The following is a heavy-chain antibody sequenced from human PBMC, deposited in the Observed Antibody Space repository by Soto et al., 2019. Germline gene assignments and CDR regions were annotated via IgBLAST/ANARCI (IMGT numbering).Heavy chain of an antibody. J-gene: IGHJ6*02. CDR3: ARDNQRGNYYYGMDV. Sequence: PSETLSLTCTVSGGSISSYYWSWIRQPPGKGLEWIGYIYYSGRTNYNPSLKSRVTISVDTSKNQFSLKLSSVTAADTAVYYCARDNQRGNYYYGMDVWGRGTTVTVSS. CDR2: IYYSGRT. D-gene: IGHD3-16*01. V-gene: IGHV4-59*01. CDR1: GGSISSYY.